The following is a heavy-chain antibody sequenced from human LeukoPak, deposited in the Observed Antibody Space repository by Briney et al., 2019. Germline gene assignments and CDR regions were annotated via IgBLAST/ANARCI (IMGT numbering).Heavy chain of an antibody. CDR2: ISWNSGSI. V-gene: IGHV3-9*01. CDR3: AREAQQWLVPGSSWFDP. D-gene: IGHD6-19*01. J-gene: IGHJ5*02. CDR1: GFTFDDYA. Sequence: GGSLRLSCAASGFTFDDYAKHWVRQAPGKGLEWVSGISWNSGSIGYADSVKGRSTISRDNAKNSLYLQMNSLRAEDTAVYYCAREAQQWLVPGSSWFDPWGQGTLVTVSS.